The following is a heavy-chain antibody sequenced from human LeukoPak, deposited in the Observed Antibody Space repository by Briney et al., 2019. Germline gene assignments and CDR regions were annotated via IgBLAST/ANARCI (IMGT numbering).Heavy chain of an antibody. J-gene: IGHJ6*02. CDR1: GFTFSSYA. CDR2: ISYDGSNT. CDR3: ARDGGDIVVVPAADYYYYYGMDV. D-gene: IGHD2-2*01. V-gene: IGHV3-30-3*01. Sequence: PGGSLRLSCAASGFTFSSYAMHWVRQAPGKGLEWVAVISYDGSNTSYADSVKGRFTISRDNSKNTLYLQMNSLRAEDTAVYYCARDGGDIVVVPAADYYYYYGMDVWGQGTTVTVPS.